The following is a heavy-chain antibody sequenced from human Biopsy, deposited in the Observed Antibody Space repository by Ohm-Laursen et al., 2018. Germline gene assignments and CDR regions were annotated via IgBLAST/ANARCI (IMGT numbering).Heavy chain of an antibody. V-gene: IGHV4-34*01. Sequence: SDTLSLTCSVYVGSFSGYYWSWIRQPPGKGLEWIGEIKHSGSTNYNPSLKSRVTISVDTSKNQFSLKLSSVTAADTAVYYCAREVLGDCSGGSCYHDAFDIWGQGTMVTVSS. J-gene: IGHJ3*02. CDR1: VGSFSGYY. CDR2: IKHSGST. D-gene: IGHD2-15*01. CDR3: AREVLGDCSGGSCYHDAFDI.